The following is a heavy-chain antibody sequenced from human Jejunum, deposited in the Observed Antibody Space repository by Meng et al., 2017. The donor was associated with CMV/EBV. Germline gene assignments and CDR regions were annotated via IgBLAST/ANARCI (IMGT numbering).Heavy chain of an antibody. D-gene: IGHD2-21*02. V-gene: IGHV4-4*02. CDR2: IYHSGST. CDR3: ARVGAYCGGDCYHPR. Sequence: QVQLQAPGPRLVKPSGTLSLTGAVSGGSLSSRTWWSWVRQPPGKGLEWIGEIYHSGSTNYNPSLKSRVTISVDESKNQFSLRLSSVTAADTAVYYCARVGAYCGGDCYHPRWGQGTLVTVSS. J-gene: IGHJ4*02. CDR1: GGSLSSRTW.